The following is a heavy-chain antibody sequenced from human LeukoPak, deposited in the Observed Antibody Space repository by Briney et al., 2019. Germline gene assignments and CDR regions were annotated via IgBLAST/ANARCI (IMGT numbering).Heavy chain of an antibody. D-gene: IGHD5-18*01. V-gene: IGHV4-59*08. CDR2: IYYSGTT. CDR3: ARRGYSYGYLDY. Sequence: SETLSLTCIVSGGSISNYYWSWIRQPPGKGLEWIGYIYYSGTTKYNPSLKSRVTISVDTSKNQFSLKLSSVTAADTAVYYCARRGYSYGYLDYWGQGTLVTVSS. CDR1: GGSISNYY. J-gene: IGHJ4*02.